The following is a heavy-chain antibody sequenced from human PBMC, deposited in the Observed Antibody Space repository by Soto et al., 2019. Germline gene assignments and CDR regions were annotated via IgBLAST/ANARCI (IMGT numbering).Heavy chain of an antibody. CDR2: ISYDGSNK. V-gene: IGHV3-30*18. J-gene: IGHJ6*02. D-gene: IGHD1-1*01. Sequence: QVQLVESGGGVVQPGRSLRLSCAASGFTFSSYGMHWVRQAPGKGLEWVAVISYDGSNKYYADSVKGRFTISRDNSKNTXXLQMNSLRAEDTAVYYCAKRETGTGEYGYYYGMDVWGQGTTVTVSS. CDR1: GFTFSSYG. CDR3: AKRETGTGEYGYYYGMDV.